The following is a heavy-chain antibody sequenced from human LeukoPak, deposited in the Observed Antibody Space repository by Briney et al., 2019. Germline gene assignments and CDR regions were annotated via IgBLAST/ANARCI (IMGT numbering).Heavy chain of an antibody. D-gene: IGHD3-3*01. CDR1: GFTFTSFA. Sequence: GGSLRLSCAASGFTFTSFAMNWVRQAPGKGLEWVSGISWNSGSIGYADSVKGRFTISRDNAKNSLYLQMNSLRAEDTALYYCAKGGVEDAFDIWGQGTMVTVSS. CDR3: AKGGVEDAFDI. V-gene: IGHV3-9*01. CDR2: ISWNSGSI. J-gene: IGHJ3*02.